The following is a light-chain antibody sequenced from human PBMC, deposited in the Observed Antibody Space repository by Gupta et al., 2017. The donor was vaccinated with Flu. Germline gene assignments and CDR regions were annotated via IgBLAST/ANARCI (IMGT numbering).Light chain of an antibody. CDR3: QQDGSSPLT. J-gene: IGKJ4*01. Sequence: EIVLTQSPGTVSLSPGERATLSCRASQSVSSSYLAWYQQKAGQAPRLLIYGASSRATGIPDRVSGSGSGTDFTLTISRLEPEDFAVYYCQQDGSSPLTFGGGTKVEIK. CDR2: GAS. CDR1: QSVSSSY. V-gene: IGKV3-20*01.